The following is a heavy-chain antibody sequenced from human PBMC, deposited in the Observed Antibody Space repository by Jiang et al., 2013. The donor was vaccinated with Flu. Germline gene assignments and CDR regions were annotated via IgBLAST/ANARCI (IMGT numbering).Heavy chain of an antibody. V-gene: IGHV4-59*08. CDR1: GGSISSYY. D-gene: IGHD6-19*01. J-gene: IGHJ4*02. CDR2: IYYSGST. CDR3: AGRDSGWSEGVFDY. Sequence: SGPGLVKPSETLSLTCTVSGGSISSYYWSWIRQPPGKGLEWIGYIYYSGSTNYNPSLKSRVTISVDTSKNQFSLKLSSVTAADTAVYYCAGRDSGWSEGVFDYWGQGTLVTVSS.